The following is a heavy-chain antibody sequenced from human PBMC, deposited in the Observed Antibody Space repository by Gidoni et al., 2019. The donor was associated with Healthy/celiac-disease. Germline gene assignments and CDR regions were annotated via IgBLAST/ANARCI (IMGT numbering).Heavy chain of an antibody. D-gene: IGHD6-13*01. J-gene: IGHJ4*02. CDR2: YSWNSGSI. Sequence: EVQLVESGGGLVQPGRSLRLSCAASGFTFDVYAMHGVRQGPGKGLVWVSGYSWNSGSIGYADSVKGRFTISRDNAKNSLYLQMNSLRAEDTALYYCAKDNGGGPYSSSWYLFDYWGQGTLVTVSS. CDR3: AKDNGGGPYSSSWYLFDY. V-gene: IGHV3-9*01. CDR1: GFTFDVYA.